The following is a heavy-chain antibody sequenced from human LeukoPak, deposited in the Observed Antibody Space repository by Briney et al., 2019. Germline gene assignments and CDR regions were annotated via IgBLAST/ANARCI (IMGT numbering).Heavy chain of an antibody. V-gene: IGHV1-69*05. CDR2: IIPIFGTP. J-gene: IGHJ4*02. Sequence: SVKVSCKASGYTFTGYYMHWVRQAPGQGLEWMGAIIPIFGTPKNAQKFEGRVTITTDVSTSTAYMELSSLRPEDTAVYYCAKFDRVTAIPKWDQGTLITVSS. CDR3: AKFDRVTAIPK. D-gene: IGHD2-21*02. CDR1: GYTFTGYY.